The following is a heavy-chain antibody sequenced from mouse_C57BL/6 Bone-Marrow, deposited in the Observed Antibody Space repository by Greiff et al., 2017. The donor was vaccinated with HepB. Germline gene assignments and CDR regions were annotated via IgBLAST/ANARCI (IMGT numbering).Heavy chain of an antibody. Sequence: EVKVVESGEGLVKPGGSLKLSCAASGFTFSSYAMSWVRQTPEKRLEWVAYISSGGDYIYYADTVKGRFTISRDNARNTLYLQMSSLKSEDTAMYYCTRVLRPAWFAYWGQGTLVTVSA. CDR2: ISSGGDYI. D-gene: IGHD1-1*01. J-gene: IGHJ3*01. V-gene: IGHV5-9-1*02. CDR1: GFTFSSYA. CDR3: TRVLRPAWFAY.